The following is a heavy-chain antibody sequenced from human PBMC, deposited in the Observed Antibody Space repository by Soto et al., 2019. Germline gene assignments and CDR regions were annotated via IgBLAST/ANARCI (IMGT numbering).Heavy chain of an antibody. V-gene: IGHV3-30-3*01. CDR1: GFTFSSYA. J-gene: IGHJ6*02. Sequence: SGGSLRLSCAASGFTFSSYAMHWVRQAPGKGLEWVAVISYDGSNKYYADSVKGRFTISRDNSKNTLYLQMNSLRAEDTAVYYCARDRGLSDRVVVAATTYYYYYGMDVWGQGTTVTVSS. D-gene: IGHD2-15*01. CDR2: ISYDGSNK. CDR3: ARDRGLSDRVVVAATTYYYYYGMDV.